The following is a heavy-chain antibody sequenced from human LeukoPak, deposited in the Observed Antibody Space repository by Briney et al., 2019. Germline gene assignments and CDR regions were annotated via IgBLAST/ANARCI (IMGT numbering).Heavy chain of an antibody. CDR1: AGSISSGGHY. Sequence: SQTLSLTCAVSAGSISSGGHYWSWIRQHPGEGLEWIGYIYYSGSTYYNPSLKSRASISLDTSKNQFYLKLSSVTAADTALYYCARNLAGGDLFDIWGQGTMVTVSS. D-gene: IGHD2-21*01. J-gene: IGHJ3*02. V-gene: IGHV4-31*11. CDR2: IYYSGST. CDR3: ARNLAGGDLFDI.